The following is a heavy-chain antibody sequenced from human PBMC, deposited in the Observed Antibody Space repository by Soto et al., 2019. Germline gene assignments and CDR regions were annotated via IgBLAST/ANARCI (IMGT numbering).Heavy chain of an antibody. Sequence: GGSLRLSCAASGFTFSSYSMNWVRQAPGKGLEWVSYISSSSSTIYYADSVKGRFTISRDNAKNSLYLQMNSLRDEDTAVYYCARVLVATITGEDSDYWGQGTLVTVSS. CDR1: GFTFSSYS. J-gene: IGHJ4*02. CDR3: ARVLVATITGEDSDY. CDR2: ISSSSSTI. D-gene: IGHD5-12*01. V-gene: IGHV3-48*02.